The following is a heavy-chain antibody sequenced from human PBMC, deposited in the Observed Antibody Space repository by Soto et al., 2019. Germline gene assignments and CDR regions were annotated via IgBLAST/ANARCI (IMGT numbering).Heavy chain of an antibody. CDR3: ARDSSGYLEYDP. CDR2: INPSGGST. J-gene: IGHJ5*02. V-gene: IGHV1-46*01. CDR1: GYTFTSYY. D-gene: IGHD3-22*01. Sequence: GASVKVSCKASGYTFTSYYMHWVRQAPGQGLEGMGIINPSGGSTSYAQKFQGRVTMTRDTSTSTVYMELSSLRSEDTAVYYCARDSSGYLEYDPWGQGTLVTVSS.